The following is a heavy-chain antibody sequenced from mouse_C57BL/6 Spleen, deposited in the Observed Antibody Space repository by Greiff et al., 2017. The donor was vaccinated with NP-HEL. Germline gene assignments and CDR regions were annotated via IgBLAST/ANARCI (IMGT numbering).Heavy chain of an antibody. CDR3: ARCPVSYGSSPPYFDV. Sequence: QVQLQQPGAELVRPGTSVKLSCKASGYTFTSYWMPWVKQRPGQGLEWIGVIDPSDSSTNYNQKFKGKANLTVDTSSSTAYMQLSSLTSEDTAVDYCARCPVSYGSSPPYFDVWGTGTTVTVSS. V-gene: IGHV1-59*01. J-gene: IGHJ1*03. CDR1: GYTFTSYW. CDR2: IDPSDSST. D-gene: IGHD1-1*01.